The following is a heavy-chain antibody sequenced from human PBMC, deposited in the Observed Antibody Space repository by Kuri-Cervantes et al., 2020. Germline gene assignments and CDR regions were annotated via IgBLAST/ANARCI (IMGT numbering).Heavy chain of an antibody. CDR2: IWYDGSNK. CDR3: ARGSGSAIFDI. Sequence: GGSLRLSCAASGLTFSSYGMHWVRQAPGKGLEWVAVIWYDGSNKYYADSVKGRFTIPRDNSKNTLYLQMNSLRAEDTAVYYCARGSGSAIFDIWGQGTMVTVSS. CDR1: GLTFSSYG. V-gene: IGHV3-33*01. D-gene: IGHD3-3*01. J-gene: IGHJ3*02.